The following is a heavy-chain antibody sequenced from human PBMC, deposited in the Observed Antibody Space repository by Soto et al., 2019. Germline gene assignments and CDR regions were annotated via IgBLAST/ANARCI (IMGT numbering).Heavy chain of an antibody. V-gene: IGHV1-18*01. CDR1: GYTFTSYG. Sequence: QVQLVQSGAEVKKPGASVKVSCKASGYTFTSYGISWVRQAPGQALAWMGGISAYNGHTNYAQKLQGRVTMTTDTSTSTAYMELRRLRADDTAVYYCARHVEMATSDYYYYGMDVWGQGTTVTVS. CDR3: ARHVEMATSDYYYYGMDV. J-gene: IGHJ6*02. CDR2: ISAYNGHT. D-gene: IGHD5-12*01.